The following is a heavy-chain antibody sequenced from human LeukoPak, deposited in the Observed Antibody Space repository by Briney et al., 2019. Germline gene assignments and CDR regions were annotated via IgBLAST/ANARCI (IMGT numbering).Heavy chain of an antibody. J-gene: IGHJ4*02. CDR2: INSDETST. Sequence: GGSLRLSCVASGFTLSGYLMHWVRQVPGKGLVWVSRINSDETSTSYADSVKGRFTISRDNAKNTLYLQTNGLRAEDTAVYYCARVLLEREATWGQGTLVTVSS. D-gene: IGHD1-1*01. CDR1: GFTLSGYL. V-gene: IGHV3-74*01. CDR3: ARVLLEREAT.